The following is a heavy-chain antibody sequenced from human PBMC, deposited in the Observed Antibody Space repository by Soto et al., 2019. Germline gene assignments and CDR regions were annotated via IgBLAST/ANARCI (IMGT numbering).Heavy chain of an antibody. J-gene: IGHJ4*02. CDR1: RFTFSRYA. D-gene: IGHD2-15*01. CDR3: ARGGRGFCSAGSCYGDY. CDR2: ISYDASNK. V-gene: IGHV3-30-3*01. Sequence: GGAQRLSCEAARFTFSRYAMHWVRRAPGKGLEWVAVISYDASNKYNADSVKGRFTISRDNSKNTLYLQMNSLRPDDTAVYYCARGGRGFCSAGSCYGDYWGQGTLVTVSS.